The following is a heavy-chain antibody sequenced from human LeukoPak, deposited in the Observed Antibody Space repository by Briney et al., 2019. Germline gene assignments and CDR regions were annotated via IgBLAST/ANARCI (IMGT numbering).Heavy chain of an antibody. CDR3: AKDGTPTGNAFDI. Sequence: GGSLRLSCAASGFTFSSYGMHWVRQAPGKGLEWVAFIRYDGSNKYYADSVEGRFTISRDNSKNTLYLQMNSLRAEDTAVYYCAKDGTPTGNAFDIWGQGTMVTVSS. CDR1: GFTFSSYG. V-gene: IGHV3-30*02. J-gene: IGHJ3*02. CDR2: IRYDGSNK. D-gene: IGHD2-15*01.